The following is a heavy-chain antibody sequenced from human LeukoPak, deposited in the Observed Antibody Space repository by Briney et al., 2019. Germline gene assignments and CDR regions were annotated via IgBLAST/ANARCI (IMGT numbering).Heavy chain of an antibody. J-gene: IGHJ6*02. CDR2: ISSSSSYI. Sequence: GGSLRLSCAASGFTFSSYSMNWVRQAPGKGLEWVSSISSSSSYIYYADSVRGRFTISRDNAKNSLYLQMNSLRAEDTAVYYCARMSTMVRGMPREMDVWGQGTTVTVSS. V-gene: IGHV3-21*01. D-gene: IGHD3-10*01. CDR3: ARMSTMVRGMPREMDV. CDR1: GFTFSSYS.